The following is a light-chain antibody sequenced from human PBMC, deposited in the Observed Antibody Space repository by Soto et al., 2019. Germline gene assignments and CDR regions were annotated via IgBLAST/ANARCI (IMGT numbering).Light chain of an antibody. Sequence: QSALTQPPSASGSPGQSVTISCTGTSSDVGGYNYVSWYQHHPGKAPKVMIYEVSMRPSGVPDRFSGSKSGNTASLTVSGLQAEDEDDYYCSSYAGSDAWVFGGGTKVTVL. V-gene: IGLV2-8*01. CDR1: SSDVGGYNY. CDR3: SSYAGSDAWV. J-gene: IGLJ3*02. CDR2: EVS.